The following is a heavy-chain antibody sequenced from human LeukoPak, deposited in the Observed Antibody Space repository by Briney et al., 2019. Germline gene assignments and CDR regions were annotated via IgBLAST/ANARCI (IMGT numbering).Heavy chain of an antibody. CDR3: AKASGYFDY. D-gene: IGHD3-10*01. V-gene: IGHV3-30*18. J-gene: IGHJ4*02. CDR1: GFTLSSYG. Sequence: QPGRSLRLSCAASGFTLSSYGMHWVRQAPGKGLEWVAVISYDGSNKYYADSVKGRFTISRDNSKNTLYLQMNSLRAEDTAVYYCAKASGYFDYWGQGTLVTVSS. CDR2: ISYDGSNK.